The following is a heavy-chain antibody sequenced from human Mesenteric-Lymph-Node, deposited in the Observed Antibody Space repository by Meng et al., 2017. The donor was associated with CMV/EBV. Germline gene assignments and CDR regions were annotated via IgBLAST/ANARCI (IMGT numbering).Heavy chain of an antibody. CDR3: AKVSGSGTYRDAFDI. CDR1: GFTFGEYA. D-gene: IGHD3-10*01. Sequence: SLKISCAASGFTFGEYAMHWVRQAPGKGLEWVSSISWNSGSIGYADSVKGRFTISRDNAKNSLYLQMNSLRLEDMALYYCAKVSGSGTYRDAFDIWGQGTMGT. V-gene: IGHV3-9*03. J-gene: IGHJ3*02. CDR2: ISWNSGSI.